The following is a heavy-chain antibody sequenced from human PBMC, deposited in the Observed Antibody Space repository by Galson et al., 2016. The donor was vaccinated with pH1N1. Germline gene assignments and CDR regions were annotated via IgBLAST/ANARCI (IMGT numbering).Heavy chain of an antibody. CDR3: ITGIIDTTNAFDL. CDR2: INPSSGGT. Sequence: SVKVSCKASGYIFTYHYVHWVRQAPGQGLEWMGWINPSSGGTKYAQNFQGRVTVTRDTSISTTYMEMRRLRADDTALYYCITGIIDTTNAFDLWGQGTMVTVSS. CDR1: GYIFTYHY. J-gene: IGHJ3*01. D-gene: IGHD1-14*01. V-gene: IGHV1-2*02.